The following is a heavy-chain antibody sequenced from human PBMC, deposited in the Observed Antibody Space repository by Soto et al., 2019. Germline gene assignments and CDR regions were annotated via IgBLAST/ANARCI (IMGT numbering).Heavy chain of an antibody. D-gene: IGHD2-15*01. CDR2: VIPIFGTP. J-gene: IGHJ6*02. CDR1: GGTFSTYA. V-gene: IGHV1-69*01. Sequence: QVQLVQSGAEVKKPGSSVKVSCKAPGGTFSTYAISWVRQAPGQGLEWMGGVIPIFGTPKYAQKFQGRVTINADESTSTGYMELRSLRSEATAVYYCARSQGGSSSLDIYYYYYYGMDVWGQGTTVTVSS. CDR3: ARSQGGSSSLDIYYYYYYGMDV.